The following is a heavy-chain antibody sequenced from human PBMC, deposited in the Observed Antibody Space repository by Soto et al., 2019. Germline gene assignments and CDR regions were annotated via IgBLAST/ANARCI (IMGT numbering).Heavy chain of an antibody. CDR1: GGTFSSYA. V-gene: IGHV1-69*06. D-gene: IGHD2-8*02. CDR2: IIPIFGTA. J-gene: IGHJ6*02. CDR3: ASDPGRRCLNGEYYYYGMDV. Sequence: RASVKVPCKASGGTFSSYAISWVRQAPGQGLEWMGGIIPIFGTANYAQKFQGRVTITADKSTSTAYMELSSLRSEDTAVYYCASDPGRRCLNGEYYYYGMDVWGQGTTVTVSS.